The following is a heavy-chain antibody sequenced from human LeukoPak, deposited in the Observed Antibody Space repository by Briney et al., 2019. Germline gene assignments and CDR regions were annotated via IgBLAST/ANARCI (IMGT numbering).Heavy chain of an antibody. CDR1: GYTFTSYG. Sequence: ASVKVSCKASGYTFTSYGISWVRQAPGQGLEWMGWISGYYGNTDSAQNLQGRVTMTRDTSTSTTYMELRSLTSDDTAVYYCARRGPVGGGWGFDYWGQGTLVTVSS. V-gene: IGHV1-18*01. CDR3: ARRGPVGGGWGFDY. CDR2: ISGYYGNT. D-gene: IGHD6-19*01. J-gene: IGHJ4*02.